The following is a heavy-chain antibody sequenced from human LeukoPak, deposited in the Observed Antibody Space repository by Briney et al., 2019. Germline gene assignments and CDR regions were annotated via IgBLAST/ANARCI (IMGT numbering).Heavy chain of an antibody. J-gene: IGHJ6*02. CDR1: GFTCSSYG. CDR3: ARDLPPTVTYQEYGMDV. D-gene: IGHD4-17*01. CDR2: IWYDGSNK. V-gene: IGHV3-33*01. Sequence: PGGSLRLSCAASGFTCSSYGMHWVRQAPGKGLEWVAVIWYDGSNKYYADSVKGRFTISRDNSKNTLYLQMNSLRAEDTAVYYCARDLPPTVTYQEYGMDVWGQGTTVTVSS.